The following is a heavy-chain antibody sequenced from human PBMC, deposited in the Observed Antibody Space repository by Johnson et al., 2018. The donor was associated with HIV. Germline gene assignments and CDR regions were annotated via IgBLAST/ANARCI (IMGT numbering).Heavy chain of an antibody. Sequence: VQLVESGRGLVQPGGSLRLSCAASGFTLSSYAMHWVRQAPGKGLEYVSAISSNGGSTYYANSVKGRFTISRDNSKNTLYLQMNSLRAEDTAVYYCAKDRGETGWDAFDIWGQGTMVSVSS. CDR3: AKDRGETGWDAFDI. D-gene: IGHD6-19*01. V-gene: IGHV3-64*01. CDR2: ISSNGGST. J-gene: IGHJ3*02. CDR1: GFTLSSYA.